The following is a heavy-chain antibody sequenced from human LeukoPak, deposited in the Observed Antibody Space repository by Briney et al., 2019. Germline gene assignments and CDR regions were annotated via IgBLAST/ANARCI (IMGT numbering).Heavy chain of an antibody. CDR3: ARDRYYGSSGYYYWYFDL. CDR2: IYSGGST. J-gene: IGHJ2*01. V-gene: IGHV3-66*01. Sequence: GGSLRLSCAASGFTVSSNYMSWVRQAPGKGLEWVSVIYSGGSTYYADSVKGRFTISRDNSENTLYLQMNSLRAEDTAVYYCARDRYYGSSGYYYWYFDLWGRGTLVTVSS. CDR1: GFTVSSNY. D-gene: IGHD3-22*01.